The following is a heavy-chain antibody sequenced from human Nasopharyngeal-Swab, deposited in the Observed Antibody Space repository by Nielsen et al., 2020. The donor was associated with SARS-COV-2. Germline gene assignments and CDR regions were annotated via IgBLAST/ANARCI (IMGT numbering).Heavy chain of an antibody. Sequence: WVRQAPGQGLEWMGWINTNTGNPTYAQGFTGRFVFSWDTSVSTAYLQISSLKAEDTAVYYCARVNVVYYYYGMDVWGQGTTVTVSS. CDR2: INTNTGNP. J-gene: IGHJ6*02. V-gene: IGHV7-4-1*02. D-gene: IGHD2-15*01. CDR3: ARVNVVYYYYGMDV.